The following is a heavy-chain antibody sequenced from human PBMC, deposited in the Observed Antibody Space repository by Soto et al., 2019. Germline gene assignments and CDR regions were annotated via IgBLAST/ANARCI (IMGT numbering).Heavy chain of an antibody. CDR1: GFTFSSYG. J-gene: IGHJ4*02. V-gene: IGHV3-30*18. D-gene: IGHD3-3*01. Sequence: GGSLRLSCAASGFTFSSYGMHWVRQAPGKGLEWVAVISYDGSNKYYADSVKGRFTISRDNSKNTLYLQVNSLRAEDTAVYYCAKDVGRFLEWLFPVSWGQGTLVTVSS. CDR2: ISYDGSNK. CDR3: AKDVGRFLEWLFPVS.